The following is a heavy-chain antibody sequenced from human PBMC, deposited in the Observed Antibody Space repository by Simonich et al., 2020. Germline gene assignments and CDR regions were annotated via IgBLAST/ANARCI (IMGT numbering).Heavy chain of an antibody. CDR2: IYWDDDK. Sequence: QITLKESGPTLVKPSQTPTLTCTFTGISRSTSGVGVGWIRQPPGKALEWLALIYWDDDKRYSPSLNSILALTKDTSNNLVVLTMTNMDPVDTATYYCAHRRGFFDYWGQGTLVTVSS. CDR3: AHRRGFFDY. CDR1: GISRSTSGVG. J-gene: IGHJ4*02. V-gene: IGHV2-5*02.